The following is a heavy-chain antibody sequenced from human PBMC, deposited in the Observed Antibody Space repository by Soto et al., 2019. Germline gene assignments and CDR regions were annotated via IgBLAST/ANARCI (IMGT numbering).Heavy chain of an antibody. CDR3: AKECAVSTWY. V-gene: IGHV3-23*01. D-gene: IGHD4-17*01. J-gene: IGHJ4*02. CDR2: ISDSGGST. Sequence: EVQLLESGGGLVQPGGSLRLSCAVSGFAISSYAMIWVRQAPGKGLEWVSTISDSGGSTFYADSVKGRFSISRDNSKNTRYLQMNSLRAEDTAVYYCAKECAVSTWYWGQGTLVSVSS. CDR1: GFAISSYA.